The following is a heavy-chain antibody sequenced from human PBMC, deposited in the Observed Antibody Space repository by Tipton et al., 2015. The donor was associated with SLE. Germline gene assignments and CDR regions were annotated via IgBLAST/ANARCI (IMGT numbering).Heavy chain of an antibody. J-gene: IGHJ6*02. Sequence: TLSLTCTVSGGSISPYYWSWIRQPPGKGLEWIGDIYYSGNTNYNPSLKSRVTISFDTSKNQFSLKLTSVTAADTAVYYCARGLLTWRGAIVGVDVWGQGTTVNVSS. CDR3: ARGLLTWRGAIVGVDV. CDR1: GGSISPYY. V-gene: IGHV4-59*08. D-gene: IGHD2-21*01. CDR2: IYYSGNT.